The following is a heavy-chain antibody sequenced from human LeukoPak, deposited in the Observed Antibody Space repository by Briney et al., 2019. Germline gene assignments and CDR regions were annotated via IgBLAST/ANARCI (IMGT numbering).Heavy chain of an antibody. CDR2: IKQDGSEK. J-gene: IGHJ6*03. D-gene: IGHD3-3*01. CDR1: GFTFSSYW. CDR3: ARERTTIFGVVIHYYYYYYMDV. V-gene: IGHV3-7*01. Sequence: GGSLRLSCAASGFTFSSYWLSLVRQAPGKGVGWVANIKQDGSEKYYVDSVKCRFTISRDNAKNSLYLQMNSLRAEDTAVYYCARERTTIFGVVIHYYYYYYMDVWGKGTTVTVSS.